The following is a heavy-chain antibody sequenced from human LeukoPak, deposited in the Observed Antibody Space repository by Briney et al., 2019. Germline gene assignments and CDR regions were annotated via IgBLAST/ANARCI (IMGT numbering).Heavy chain of an antibody. CDR3: ARDLDRFGYSNFDY. Sequence: GGSLGLSCAASGIIFSTYSMNWVRQAPGKGLEWVSSISSSSSYIYYADSVKGRFTISRDNAKNSLYLQMNSLRAEDTAVYYCARDLDRFGYSNFDYRGQGTLVTVSS. V-gene: IGHV3-21*01. D-gene: IGHD6-13*01. CDR2: ISSSSSYI. CDR1: GIIFSTYS. J-gene: IGHJ4*02.